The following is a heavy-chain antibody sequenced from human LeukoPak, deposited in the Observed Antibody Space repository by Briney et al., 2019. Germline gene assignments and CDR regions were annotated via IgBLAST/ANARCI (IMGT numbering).Heavy chain of an antibody. CDR1: VFSLSRYS. V-gene: IGHV3-21*01. D-gene: IGHD2-2*01. CDR3: ARSYCGSTSCYAFDI. J-gene: IGHJ3*02. CDR2: ISSISSYI. Sequence: GGSLRLSRAPSVFSLSRYSMNWVRQAPGKGVGGVSAISSISSYIYYPDSVKGRFTIYRHNAKNSPYLQMNSLRAEGTAVYYCARSYCGSTSCYAFDIWGQGKMVTVSS.